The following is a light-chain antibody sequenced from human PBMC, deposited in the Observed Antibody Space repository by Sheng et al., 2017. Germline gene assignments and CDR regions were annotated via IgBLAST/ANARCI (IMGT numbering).Light chain of an antibody. V-gene: IGKV1-9*01. CDR2: TAS. Sequence: IQLTQSPSSLSASVGDRVTITCRASQGISSYLAWYQQKPGKAPKLLIYTASTLQSGVPSRFSGSGSGTDFTLTISSLQPEDFATYYCQQANSFPVTFGGGTKVEIK. J-gene: IGKJ4*01. CDR1: QGISSY. CDR3: QQANSFPVT.